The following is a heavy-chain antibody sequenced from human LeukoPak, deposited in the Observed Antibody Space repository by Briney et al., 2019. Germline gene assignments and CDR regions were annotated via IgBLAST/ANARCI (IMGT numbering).Heavy chain of an antibody. V-gene: IGHV4-34*01. D-gene: IGHD2-21*02. CDR3: ARGRVTPGAFDV. J-gene: IGHJ3*01. Sequence: SETLSLTCAIYGGSFSGYYWSWIRQPPGKGLEWIGEINHSGSTNYNPSLKSRVTISVDTSKNQFSLKLSSVTAADTAVYYCARGRVTPGAFDVWGQGTMVTVSS. CDR1: GGSFSGYY. CDR2: INHSGST.